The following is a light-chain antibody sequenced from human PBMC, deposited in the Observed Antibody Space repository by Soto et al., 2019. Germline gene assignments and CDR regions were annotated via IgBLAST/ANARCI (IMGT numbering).Light chain of an antibody. V-gene: IGLV2-18*02. CDR3: SSFTSTNTYV. CDR1: SSDVGSYNR. J-gene: IGLJ1*01. Sequence: QSALTQPPSVSGSPGQSVTISCPGTSSDVGSYNRVSLYQQPPGTAPKLMIYEVSNRPSGVPDRFSGSRSGNTASLTISGPQAEDEAHYYCSSFTSTNTYVFGTGTKVTVL. CDR2: EVS.